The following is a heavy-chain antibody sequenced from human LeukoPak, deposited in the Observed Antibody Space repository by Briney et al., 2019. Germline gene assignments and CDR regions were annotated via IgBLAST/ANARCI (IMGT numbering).Heavy chain of an antibody. V-gene: IGHV3-33*01. CDR3: ARDNGEWRLNWFDH. D-gene: IGHD2-8*01. CDR2: IWDDGNNK. Sequence: GGSLRLSCAASGFTFTTYVMHWVRQAPGKGLDWVALIWDDGNNKYYADSVKGRFTISRDNSKNALYLQMNSLRAEDTAVYYCARDNGEWRLNWFDHWGQGTLVTVSS. J-gene: IGHJ5*02. CDR1: GFTFTTYV.